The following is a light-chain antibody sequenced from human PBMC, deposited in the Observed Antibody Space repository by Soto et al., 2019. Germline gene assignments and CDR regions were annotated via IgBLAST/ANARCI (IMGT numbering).Light chain of an antibody. J-gene: IGKJ4*01. V-gene: IGKV1-12*01. CDR3: QQTHSFPLS. Sequence: DLPMTQSPSSVSASVGDRVTITCRASQGINTWCAWYQQRPGKAPKVLIYAASSLQSGVPSRFRGSGSGTDFTLTISSLQPEDFATYYCQQTHSFPLSFGGGTRVEIK. CDR2: AAS. CDR1: QGINTW.